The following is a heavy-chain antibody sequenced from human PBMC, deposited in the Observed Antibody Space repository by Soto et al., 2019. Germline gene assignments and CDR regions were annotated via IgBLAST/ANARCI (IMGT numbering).Heavy chain of an antibody. CDR1: GFTLSSRW. Sequence: EVQLVESGGGLVQPGESLRLSCAASGFTLSSRWMHWVRQAPGKGLVWVSRIKTDVSSTSYADSVKGRFTISRDNAKNTLYLHMNSLRAEYTAMYYCARDQDTLGQAVFDSCGQGTLVTVSA. CDR3: ARDQDTLGQAVFDS. CDR2: IKTDVSST. V-gene: IGHV3-74*01. J-gene: IGHJ4*02. D-gene: IGHD2-15*01.